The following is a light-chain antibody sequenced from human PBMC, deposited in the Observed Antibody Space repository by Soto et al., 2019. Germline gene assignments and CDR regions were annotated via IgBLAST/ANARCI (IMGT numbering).Light chain of an antibody. V-gene: IGKV3-20*01. CDR3: QQYGSSPS. CDR2: GAS. CDR1: QSVGGSH. Sequence: EIVLTQSPGTLSLSPGERATLSCRASQSVGGSHLAWYQQRPGQAPRVLIYGASSRATGIPDRFSGSGSGTDFTLTSNGLEAEEFAVYFCQQYGSSPSFGGGTKVEIK. J-gene: IGKJ4*01.